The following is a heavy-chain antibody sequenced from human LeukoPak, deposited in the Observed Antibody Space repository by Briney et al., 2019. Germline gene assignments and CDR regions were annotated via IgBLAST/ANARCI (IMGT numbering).Heavy chain of an antibody. D-gene: IGHD3-9*01. Sequence: PGGSLRLSCAASGFTFSSYSMNWVRQAPGKGLEWVSSISSSSYIYYADSVKGRFTISRDNSKNTLYLQMNSLRAEDTAVYYCAKSEGDILTGYFNDAFDIWGQGTMVTVSS. CDR2: ISSSSYI. CDR3: AKSEGDILTGYFNDAFDI. J-gene: IGHJ3*02. V-gene: IGHV3-21*04. CDR1: GFTFSSYS.